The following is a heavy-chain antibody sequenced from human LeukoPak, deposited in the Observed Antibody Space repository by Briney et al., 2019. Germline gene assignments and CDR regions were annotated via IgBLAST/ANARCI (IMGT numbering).Heavy chain of an antibody. Sequence: GRPLRLSCAASGFTFSSYAMHWVRQAPGKGLEWVAVISYDGSNKYYADSVKGRFTISRDNSKNTLYLQMNSLRAEDTAVYYCARESLITMVRGAKGSEYFQHWGQGTLVTVSS. CDR1: GFTFSSYA. J-gene: IGHJ1*01. D-gene: IGHD3-10*01. CDR3: ARESLITMVRGAKGSEYFQH. V-gene: IGHV3-30*04. CDR2: ISYDGSNK.